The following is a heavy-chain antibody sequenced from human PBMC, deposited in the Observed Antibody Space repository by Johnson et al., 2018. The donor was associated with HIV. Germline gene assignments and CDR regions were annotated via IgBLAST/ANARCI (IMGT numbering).Heavy chain of an antibody. CDR3: ARDPGNGGRPFDAFDV. J-gene: IGHJ3*01. D-gene: IGHD4-23*01. Sequence: QVQLVESGGGLVQPGGSLRLSCAASGFTFSSYAMSWVRQAPGKGLEWVAVVSYDSSNKYYAYSVKGRFTISRDNSKNTVFLQMDSLRGEDTAVYYCARDPGNGGRPFDAFDVWGQGTMVTVSS. CDR2: VSYDSSNK. CDR1: GFTFSSYA. V-gene: IGHV3-30*04.